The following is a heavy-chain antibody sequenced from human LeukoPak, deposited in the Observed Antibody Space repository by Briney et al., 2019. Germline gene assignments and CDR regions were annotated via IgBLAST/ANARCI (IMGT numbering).Heavy chain of an antibody. J-gene: IGHJ5*02. CDR1: GFTFSSYS. Sequence: PGGSLRLSCAASGFTFSSYSMNWVRQAPGKGLGWVSYISSSSSTIYYADSVKGRFTISRDNAKNSLYLQMNSLRAEDTAVYYCASWAVAGMGYNWFDPWGQGTLVTVSS. V-gene: IGHV3-48*01. CDR3: ASWAVAGMGYNWFDP. CDR2: ISSSSSTI. D-gene: IGHD6-19*01.